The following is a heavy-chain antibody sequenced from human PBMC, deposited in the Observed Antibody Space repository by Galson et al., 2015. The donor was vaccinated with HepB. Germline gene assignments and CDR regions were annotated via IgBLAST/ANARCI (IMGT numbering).Heavy chain of an antibody. Sequence: SLRVSCTASGFAFDTHAMRWVRQAPGRGLEWISGISRNGGSTFYADSVKGRFTVSRDNSNSMLYVQMNSLRAEDAGIYFCAKGYGIFDSWGQGTLVTVSS. V-gene: IGHV3-23*01. J-gene: IGHJ5*01. CDR1: GFAFDTHA. CDR3: AKGYGIFDS. D-gene: IGHD5-18*01. CDR2: ISRNGGST.